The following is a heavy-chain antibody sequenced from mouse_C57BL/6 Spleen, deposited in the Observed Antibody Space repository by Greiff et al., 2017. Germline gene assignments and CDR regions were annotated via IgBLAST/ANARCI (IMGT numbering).Heavy chain of an antibody. CDR1: GFNIKDYY. V-gene: IGHV14-2*01. CDR2: IEPEDGET. Sequence: VQLKESGAELVKPGDSVKLSCTASGFNIKDYYMHWVKQRTEQGLEWMGRIEPEDGETKYAPKFQGKATITEDTSSNTAYLQLSSLTSEDTAVYYCARGSSFSPWFAYWGQGTLVTVSA. CDR3: ARGSSFSPWFAY. D-gene: IGHD1-1*01. J-gene: IGHJ3*01.